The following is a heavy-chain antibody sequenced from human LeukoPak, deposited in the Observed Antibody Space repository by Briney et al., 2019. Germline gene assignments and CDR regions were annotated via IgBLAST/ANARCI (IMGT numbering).Heavy chain of an antibody. V-gene: IGHV1-2*06. J-gene: IGHJ6*03. CDR1: GYTFTGYY. CDR2: INPNSGGT. Sequence: ASVRVSCKASGYTFTGYYMHWVRQAPGQGLEWMGRINPNSGGTNYAQKFQGRVTMTRDTSISTAYMELSRLRSDDTAVYYCASSLRFYYYYMDVWGKGTTVTVSS. D-gene: IGHD4-17*01. CDR3: ASSLRFYYYYMDV.